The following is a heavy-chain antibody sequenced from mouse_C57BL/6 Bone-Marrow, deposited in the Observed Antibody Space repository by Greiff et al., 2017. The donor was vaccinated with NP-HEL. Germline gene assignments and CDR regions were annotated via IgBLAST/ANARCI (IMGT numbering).Heavy chain of an antibody. CDR1: GYTFTSYW. J-gene: IGHJ4*01. V-gene: IGHV1-7*01. D-gene: IGHD2-1*01. CDR2: INPSSGYT. CDR3: ARAGSYYGNYPYYYAMDY. Sequence: VQLQQSGAELAKPGASVKLSCKASGYTFTSYWMHWVKQRPGQGLEWIGYINPSSGYTKYNQKFKDKATLTADKSSSTAYMQLSSLTYEDSAVYYCARAGSYYGNYPYYYAMDYWGQGTSVTVSS.